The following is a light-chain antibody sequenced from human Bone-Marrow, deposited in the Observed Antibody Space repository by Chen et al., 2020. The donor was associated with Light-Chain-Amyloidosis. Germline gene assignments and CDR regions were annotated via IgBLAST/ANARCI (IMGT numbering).Light chain of an antibody. CDR2: GTT. CDR3: QSYDRSLSGSV. J-gene: IGLJ3*02. Sequence: QSVLTQPPSVSGAPGQRLTISCTGSSSNIGVNYDVHWYQQLPGTAPKLLIFGTTNRPSGVPDRFSGSKSGTSASLAITGLQAEDEADYYCQSYDRSLSGSVFGGGTKLTVL. V-gene: IGLV1-40*01. CDR1: SSNIGVNYD.